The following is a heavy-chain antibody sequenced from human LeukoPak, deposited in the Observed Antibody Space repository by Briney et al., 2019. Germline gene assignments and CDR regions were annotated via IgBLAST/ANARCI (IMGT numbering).Heavy chain of an antibody. CDR2: ISGSGGGT. J-gene: IGHJ4*02. CDR3: ARRITASGKHYFDH. V-gene: IGHV3-23*01. CDR1: EFTFSNYA. D-gene: IGHD6-25*01. Sequence: GGSLRLSCAASEFTFSNYAMSWVRQAPGKGLEWVSTISGSGGGTYYADSVKGRFTISRDNSKNTLYLQMNSLRAEDTAVYYCARRITASGKHYFDHWGQGTLVTVSS.